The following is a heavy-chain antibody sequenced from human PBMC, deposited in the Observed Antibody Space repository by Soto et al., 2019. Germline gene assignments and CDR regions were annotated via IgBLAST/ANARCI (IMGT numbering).Heavy chain of an antibody. CDR3: ARHVGNSPPGS. Sequence: LRLKESAPGLLSPSGPRSPPGTVPVGSSTRINYHWAWIGQPPGKGREWIGSMYYSGSTYYNPSLKSRVTISVDTSKNQFSLKLTSVTAADTAVYHCARHVGNSPPGSWGQGTLVTVSS. V-gene: IGHV4-39*01. CDR1: VGSSTRINYH. J-gene: IGHJ4*02. D-gene: IGHD1-26*01. CDR2: MYYSGST.